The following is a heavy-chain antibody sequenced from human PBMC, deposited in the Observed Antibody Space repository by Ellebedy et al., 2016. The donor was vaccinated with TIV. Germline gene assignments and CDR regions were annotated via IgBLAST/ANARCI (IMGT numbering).Heavy chain of an antibody. CDR3: ARGGDCSSTSCYDAFDI. Sequence: ASVKVSCKASGYTFTSYAMNWVRQAPGQGLEWMGWINTNTGNPTYAQGFTGRFVFSLDTSVSTAYLQISSLKAEDTAVYYCARGGDCSSTSCYDAFDIWGKGTTVTVSS. V-gene: IGHV7-4-1*02. D-gene: IGHD2-2*01. CDR1: GYTFTSYA. J-gene: IGHJ3*02. CDR2: INTNTGNP.